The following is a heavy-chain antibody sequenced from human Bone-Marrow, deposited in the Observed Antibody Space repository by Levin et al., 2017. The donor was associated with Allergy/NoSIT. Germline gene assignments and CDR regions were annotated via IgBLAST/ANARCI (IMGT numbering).Heavy chain of an antibody. CDR3: AKSGSSAWYAKGGDWFGP. V-gene: IGHV3-23*01. D-gene: IGHD6-19*01. CDR2: ISGSGGTK. Sequence: PGGSLRLSCNASGFTFSSYAMVWVRQAPGRGLEWVSGISGSGGTKYYAESVRGRLTISRDNSKNMVYLDIYSLRVDDPAMYECAKSGSSAWYAKGGDWFGPWGQGTLVTVSS. J-gene: IGHJ5*02. CDR1: GFTFSSYA.